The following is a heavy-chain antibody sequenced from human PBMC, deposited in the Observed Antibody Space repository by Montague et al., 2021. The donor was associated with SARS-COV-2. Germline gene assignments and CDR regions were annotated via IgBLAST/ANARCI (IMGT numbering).Heavy chain of an antibody. CDR2: IYYSGST. V-gene: IGHV4-59*08. Sequence: ETLSLTCTVSGGSISTYYWSWIRQPPGKGLEWIGYIYYSGSTNYNPSLKSRVTISVDTSKNQFSLKLSSVTAADTAAYYCARHGPFVVVTAIHDTFDIWGQGTMVTVSS. J-gene: IGHJ3*02. D-gene: IGHD2-21*02. CDR1: GGSISTYY. CDR3: ARHGPFVVVTAIHDTFDI.